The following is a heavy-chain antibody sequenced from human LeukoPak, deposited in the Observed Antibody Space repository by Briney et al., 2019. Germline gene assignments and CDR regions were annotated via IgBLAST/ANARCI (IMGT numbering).Heavy chain of an antibody. CDR1: GGSFSGYY. J-gene: IGHJ6*02. V-gene: IGHV4-34*01. Sequence: PSETLSLTCAVYGGSFSGYYWGWIRQPPGKGLEWIGEINHSGSTNYNPSLKSRVTISVDTSKNQFSLKLSSVTAADTAVYYCARVLYLGLLWYDNYGMDVWGQGTTVTVSS. CDR2: INHSGST. D-gene: IGHD3-10*01. CDR3: ARVLYLGLLWYDNYGMDV.